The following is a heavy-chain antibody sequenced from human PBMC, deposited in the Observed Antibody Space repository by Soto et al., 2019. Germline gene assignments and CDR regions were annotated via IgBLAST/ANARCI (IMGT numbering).Heavy chain of an antibody. CDR1: GFIFSGFT. Sequence: EVQLLESGGGLVQAGGSLRLSCRASGFIFSGFTMNWVRQAPGKGLEWVSNIGSTGGTTYYTDSVKGRFTISRDNSRSTLFLQLDSLRAEDTAVYFCAKQVYGGNPSPFGSWGQGTLVTVSS. V-gene: IGHV3-23*01. CDR3: AKQVYGGNPSPFGS. D-gene: IGHD4-17*01. J-gene: IGHJ4*02. CDR2: IGSTGGTT.